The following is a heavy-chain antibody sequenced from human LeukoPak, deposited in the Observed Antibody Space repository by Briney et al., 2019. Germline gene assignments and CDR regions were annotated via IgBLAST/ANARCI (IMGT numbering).Heavy chain of an antibody. CDR2: VYYTGRT. Sequence: SETLSLTCSVSDGSTTGYYWSWIRQPPGKGLEWIAYVYYTGRTLYNPSLESRVTISVDTSKTQFSLTVTSVTAAATAVHYCARHMSVSYDAFDLWGRGTTVTVSS. J-gene: IGHJ3*01. V-gene: IGHV4-59*08. CDR1: DGSTTGYY. CDR3: ARHMSVSYDAFDL. D-gene: IGHD3-10*01.